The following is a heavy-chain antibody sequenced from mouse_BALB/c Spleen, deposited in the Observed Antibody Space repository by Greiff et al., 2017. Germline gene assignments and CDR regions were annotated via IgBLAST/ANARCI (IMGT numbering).Heavy chain of an antibody. CDR2: INPDSSTI. CDR1: GFDFSRYW. J-gene: IGHJ1*01. V-gene: IGHV4-1*02. CDR3: AFYYGSSSYWYFDV. D-gene: IGHD1-1*01. Sequence: EVKLLESGGGLVQPGGSLKLSCAASGFDFSRYWMSWVRQAPGKGLEWIGEINPDSSTINYTPSLKDKFIISRDNAKNTLYLQMSKVRSEDTALYYGAFYYGSSSYWYFDVWGAGTTVTVSS.